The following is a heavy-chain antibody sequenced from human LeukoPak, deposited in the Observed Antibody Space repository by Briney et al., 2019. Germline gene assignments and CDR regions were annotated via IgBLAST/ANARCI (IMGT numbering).Heavy chain of an antibody. CDR2: ISSSGTYI. Sequence: GRSLRLSCAASGFTFSNYGIHWVRQAPGKGLEWVSSISSSGTYIYYADSVKGRFTISRDNAKNSLYLQMNSLRAEDTAVYYCAREPFWSGYFANLHFDYWGQGTLVTVSS. CDR3: AREPFWSGYFANLHFDY. D-gene: IGHD3-3*01. J-gene: IGHJ4*02. V-gene: IGHV3-21*01. CDR1: GFTFSNYG.